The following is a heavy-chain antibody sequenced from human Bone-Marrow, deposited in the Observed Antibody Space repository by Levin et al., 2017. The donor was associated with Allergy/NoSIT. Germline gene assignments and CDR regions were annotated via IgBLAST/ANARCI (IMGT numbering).Heavy chain of an antibody. CDR2: ISSSGSTI. V-gene: IGHV3-11*01. D-gene: IGHD2-15*01. Sequence: GESLKISCAASGFTFSDYYMSWIRQAPGKGLEWVSYISSSGSTIYYADSVKGRFTISRDNAKNSLYLQMNSLRAEDTAVYYCARDRRYCSGGSCFDAFDIWGQGTMVTVSS. CDR3: ARDRRYCSGGSCFDAFDI. CDR1: GFTFSDYY. J-gene: IGHJ3*02.